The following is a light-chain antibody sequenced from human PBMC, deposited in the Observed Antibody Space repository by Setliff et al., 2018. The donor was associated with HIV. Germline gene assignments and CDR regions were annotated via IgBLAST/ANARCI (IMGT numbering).Light chain of an antibody. CDR1: RSDVGGYNY. V-gene: IGLV2-14*03. Sequence: QSVLTQAASVSGSPGQSITMSCTGTRSDVGGYNYVSWYQQHPGKAPKLMIYDVSNRPSGVSNRFSGSKSGNTASLTISGLQAEDEGDYYCSSYTSTSTLCVFGTGTKVTVL. J-gene: IGLJ1*01. CDR3: SSYTSTSTLCV. CDR2: DVS.